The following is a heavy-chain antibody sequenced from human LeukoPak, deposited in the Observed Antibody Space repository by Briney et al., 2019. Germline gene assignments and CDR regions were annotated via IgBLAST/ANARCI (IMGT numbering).Heavy chain of an antibody. CDR2: MNPNSGKT. D-gene: IGHD6-19*01. Sequence: GASVKVSCKASGYTFTSYDINWVRQATGQGLEWMGWMNPNSGKTGCVQKFQGRVTMTRDTSISTAYMELSSLTSEDTAIYYCARDRVGVGSSGWENWGQGTLVTVSS. V-gene: IGHV1-8*01. CDR1: GYTFTSYD. J-gene: IGHJ4*02. CDR3: ARDRVGVGSSGWEN.